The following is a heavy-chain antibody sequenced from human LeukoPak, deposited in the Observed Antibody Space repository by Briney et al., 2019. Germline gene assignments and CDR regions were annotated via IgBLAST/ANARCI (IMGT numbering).Heavy chain of an antibody. CDR1: GGSISSGDYY. V-gene: IGHV4-30-4*08. J-gene: IGHJ3*02. Sequence: SETLSLTCTVSGGSISSGDYYWSWIRQPPGKGLEWIGYIYYSGSTYYNPSLKSRVTISVDTSKNQFSLKLSSVTAADTAVYYCARRTPSWAFDXWGQGTMVTVS. CDR3: ARRTPSWAFDX. CDR2: IYYSGST.